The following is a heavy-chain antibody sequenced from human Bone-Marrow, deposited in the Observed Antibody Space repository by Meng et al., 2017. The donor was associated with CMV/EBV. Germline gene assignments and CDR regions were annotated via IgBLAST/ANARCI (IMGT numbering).Heavy chain of an antibody. J-gene: IGHJ4*02. D-gene: IGHD3-16*01. CDR2: IIPILGIA. CDR3: ARVNGGVRIDY. Sequence: SVKVSCKASGGTFSSYAISWVRQAPGQGLEWMGGIIPILGIANYAQKFQDRVTITADKSTSTAYMELSSLRSEDTAVYYCARVNGGVRIDYWGQGTLVTVSS. V-gene: IGHV1-69*10. CDR1: GGTFSSYA.